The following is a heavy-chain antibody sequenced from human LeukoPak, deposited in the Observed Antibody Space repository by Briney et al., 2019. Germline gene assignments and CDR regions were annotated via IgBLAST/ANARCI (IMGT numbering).Heavy chain of an antibody. Sequence: TSETLSLTCAVSGGSISSSNWWSWVRQPPGKGLEWIGEIYHSGSTNYNPSLKSRVTISVDTSKNQFSLKLSSVTAADTAVYYCARVLWDCSSTSCPNFDYWGQGTLVTVSS. CDR1: GGSISSSNW. D-gene: IGHD2-2*01. J-gene: IGHJ4*02. CDR2: IYHSGST. V-gene: IGHV4-4*02. CDR3: ARVLWDCSSTSCPNFDY.